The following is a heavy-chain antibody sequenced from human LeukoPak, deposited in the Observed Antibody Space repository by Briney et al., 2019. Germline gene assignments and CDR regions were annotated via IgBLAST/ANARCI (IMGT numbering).Heavy chain of an antibody. V-gene: IGHV5-51*01. Sequence: GESLKISCKGSGYSFSSNWIGWVRQMPGKGLEWMGIIYPGDSDTRYSPSFQGQVTISADKSISTAYLQWSSLKASDTAMYYCARHSSWDSSEYFQHWGQGTLVTVSS. CDR1: GYSFSSNW. D-gene: IGHD6-13*01. CDR3: ARHSSWDSSEYFQH. CDR2: IYPGDSDT. J-gene: IGHJ1*01.